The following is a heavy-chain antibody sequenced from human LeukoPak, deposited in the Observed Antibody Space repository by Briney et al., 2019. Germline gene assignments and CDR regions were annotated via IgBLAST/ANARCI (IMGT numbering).Heavy chain of an antibody. CDR3: ARDLAHDSQLLSRRLFDP. V-gene: IGHV3-9*01. CDR2: ITWNSGSI. D-gene: IGHD2-2*01. J-gene: IGHJ5*02. CDR1: GFTFDDYA. Sequence: PGGSLRLSCAASGFTFDDYAMHWVRQAPGKGLEWVSGITWNSGSIAYADSVKGRFTISRDNAKNSLYLQMNSLRAEDTAVYYCARDLAHDSQLLSRRLFDPWGQGTLVTVSS.